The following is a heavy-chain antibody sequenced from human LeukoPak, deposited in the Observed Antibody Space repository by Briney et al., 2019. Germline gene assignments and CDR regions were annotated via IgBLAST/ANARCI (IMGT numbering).Heavy chain of an antibody. J-gene: IGHJ4*02. V-gene: IGHV4-59*08. Sequence: SETLSLTCTVSGGSISSYYWSWIRQPPGKRLEWIGYIYYSGSTNYNPSLKSRVTISVDTSKNQFSLKLSSVTAADTAVYYCARLELQVFDYWGQGTLVTVSS. CDR2: IYYSGST. CDR1: GGSISSYY. CDR3: ARLELQVFDY. D-gene: IGHD1-7*01.